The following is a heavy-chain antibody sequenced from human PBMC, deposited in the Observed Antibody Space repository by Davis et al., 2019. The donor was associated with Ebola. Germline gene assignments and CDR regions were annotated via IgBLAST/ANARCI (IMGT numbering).Heavy chain of an antibody. Sequence: SLTLSCAASGLTSTAYGMHCVRQAPGKVLEWVAIIWYDGSKKYYADSVRGRFTISRDNAKNSLYLQMNGLRVEETAVYYCCQFWSGYFTYWGQGALVTVSS. CDR3: CQFWSGYFTY. CDR1: GLTSTAYG. D-gene: IGHD3-3*01. V-gene: IGHV3-33*03. J-gene: IGHJ4*02. CDR2: IWYDGSKK.